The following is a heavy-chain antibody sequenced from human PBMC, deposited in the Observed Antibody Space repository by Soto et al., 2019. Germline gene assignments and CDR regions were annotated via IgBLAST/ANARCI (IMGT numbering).Heavy chain of an antibody. CDR2: LTPGGETT. CDR3: VNDSHVSGKYQDLHY. J-gene: IGHJ4*02. Sequence: GSLRLSCAASGFNFRGEAMTWVRQAPGKGLEWISALTPGGETTYYINSVKGRFTISRDNAKDTLFLQMNSLTDADTAIYYCVNDSHVSGKYQDLHYCGQGTMVTVYS. D-gene: IGHD1-26*01. CDR1: GFNFRGEA. V-gene: IGHV3-23*01.